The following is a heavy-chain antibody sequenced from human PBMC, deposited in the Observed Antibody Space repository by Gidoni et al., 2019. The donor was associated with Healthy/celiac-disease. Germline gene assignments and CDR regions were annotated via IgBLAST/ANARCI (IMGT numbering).Heavy chain of an antibody. J-gene: IGHJ2*01. CDR2: IKSKTDGGTT. CDR3: TTDRSSGHYWYFDL. D-gene: IGHD3-22*01. CDR1: GVTVSNAW. V-gene: IGHV3-15*01. Sequence: EVQLVESGGGLVKPGGSLRLSGAASGVTVSNAWMSWVRQAPGKGLELVGRIKSKTDGGTTDYAAPVKGRFTISRDDSKNTLYLQMTSLKTEDTAVYYCTTDRSSGHYWYFDLWGRGTLVTVSS.